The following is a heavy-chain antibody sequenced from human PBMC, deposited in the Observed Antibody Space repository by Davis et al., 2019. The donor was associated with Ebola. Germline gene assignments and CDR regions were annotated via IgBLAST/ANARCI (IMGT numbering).Heavy chain of an antibody. Sequence: GESLKISCAASGFTFSTYSMSWVRQAPGKGLEWVSSISSDSDYIYYADSVKGRFTISRDNSKNTLYLQMNSLRAEDTAVYYCAKGTIFDIWGQGTMVTVSS. V-gene: IGHV3-21*04. D-gene: IGHD3-3*01. J-gene: IGHJ3*02. CDR3: AKGTIFDI. CDR2: ISSDSDYI. CDR1: GFTFSTYS.